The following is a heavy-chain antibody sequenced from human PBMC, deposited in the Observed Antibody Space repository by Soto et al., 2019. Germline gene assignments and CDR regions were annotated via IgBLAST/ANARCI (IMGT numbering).Heavy chain of an antibody. Sequence: PSETLSLTCTVSGGSISGCGYYWSWIRQHPGRGLEWIGYIYYSGSTYYNPSLKSRVTISVDTSKNQFSLKLSSVTAADTAVYYCARRATVVTPFDYWGQGTLVTVSS. CDR3: ARRATVVTPFDY. D-gene: IGHD4-17*01. J-gene: IGHJ4*02. CDR1: GGSISGCGYY. CDR2: IYYSGST. V-gene: IGHV4-31*03.